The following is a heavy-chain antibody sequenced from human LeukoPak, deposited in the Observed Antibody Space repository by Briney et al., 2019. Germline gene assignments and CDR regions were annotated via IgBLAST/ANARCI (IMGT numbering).Heavy chain of an antibody. CDR2: IIHNGVT. D-gene: IGHD1/OR15-1a*01. CDR3: ARVSGLNNFDF. V-gene: IGHV4-39*07. J-gene: IGHJ4*02. Sequence: SETLSLTCTVSGGSISSSSYYWSWIRQSPEKGLEWIGEIIHNGVTNYNPSLKGRVTLSLDTSKNQFSLKVTSVTPADTAVYYRARVSGLNNFDFWGQGTLVTVSS. CDR1: GGSISSSSYY.